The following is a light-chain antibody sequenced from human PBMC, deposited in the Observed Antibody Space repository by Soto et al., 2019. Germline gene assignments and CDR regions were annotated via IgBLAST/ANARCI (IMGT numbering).Light chain of an antibody. Sequence: DIQMTQSPSSLSASVGGRVTITCRASQSISTYLHWYQQKPGKAPNLLIYAASTLQSGVPSRFSGSGSGTDFTLTISSLQPEDFATYFCQHGYSTPLTFGGGTKVDIK. CDR2: AAS. J-gene: IGKJ4*01. CDR3: QHGYSTPLT. V-gene: IGKV1-39*01. CDR1: QSISTY.